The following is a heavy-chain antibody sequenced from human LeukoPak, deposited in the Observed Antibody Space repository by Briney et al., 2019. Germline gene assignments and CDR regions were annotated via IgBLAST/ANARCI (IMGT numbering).Heavy chain of an antibody. V-gene: IGHV4-4*07. Sequence: SETLSLTCTVSGGSISSYYWSWIRPPAGKGLAWLGRIYTSGSTNYNPSLKSRVTMSVDTSKNQFSLKLSSVTAADTAVYYCAREFIVVVPTGYYYYMDVWGKGTTVTVSS. CDR1: GGSISSYY. D-gene: IGHD2-2*01. J-gene: IGHJ6*03. CDR3: AREFIVVVPTGYYYYMDV. CDR2: IYTSGST.